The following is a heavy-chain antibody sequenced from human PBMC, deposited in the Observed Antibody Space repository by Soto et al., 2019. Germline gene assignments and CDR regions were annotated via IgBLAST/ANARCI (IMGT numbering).Heavy chain of an antibody. CDR3: AKSKKLVLLGMDYFDY. D-gene: IGHD6-6*01. CDR1: GFTFSNCA. J-gene: IGHJ4*02. Sequence: EVQLLESGGGLVQPGGSLRLSCAASGFTFSNCAMSWVRQAPGKGLEWVSSISGSVGNTYSADSVKGRFTISRDNSESTLYRQMSSPTAESTAVYYWAKSKKLVLLGMDYFDYGGQGTLVTVPS. CDR2: ISGSVGNT. V-gene: IGHV3-23*01.